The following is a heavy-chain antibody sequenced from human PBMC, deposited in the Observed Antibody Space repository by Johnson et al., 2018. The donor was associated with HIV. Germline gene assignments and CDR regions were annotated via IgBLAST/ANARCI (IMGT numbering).Heavy chain of an antibody. CDR2: INSAGSST. CDR1: RFTFSSYW. V-gene: IGHV3-74*02. D-gene: IGHD6-13*01. CDR3: ARGAYSSSWHASDASDI. Sequence: VQLVESGGGVVQPGRSLRLSCAASRFTFSSYWMHWVRQAPGKGLLWVSRINSAGSSTGYADSVKGRFTISRDNGKNSLYLQMNSLRAEDTALYYCARGAYSSSWHASDASDIWGQGTMVTVSS. J-gene: IGHJ3*02.